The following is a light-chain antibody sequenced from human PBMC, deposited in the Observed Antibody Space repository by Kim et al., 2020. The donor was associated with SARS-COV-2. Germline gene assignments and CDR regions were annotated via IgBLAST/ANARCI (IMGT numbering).Light chain of an antibody. CDR2: YDS. Sequence: SYELTQPPSVSVAPGKTASITCGGNNIGSRSVHWYQQKPGQAPVLVIYYDSDRPSGIPERFSGSNSGNTATLTISRVEAGDEADYHCQVWDSSSAHYVFG. J-gene: IGLJ1*01. CDR1: NIGSRS. CDR3: QVWDSSSAHYV. V-gene: IGLV3-21*04.